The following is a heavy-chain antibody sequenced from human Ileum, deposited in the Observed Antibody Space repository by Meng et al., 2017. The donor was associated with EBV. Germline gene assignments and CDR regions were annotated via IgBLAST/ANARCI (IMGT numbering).Heavy chain of an antibody. Sequence: QSVQLGTRVKKPWDSVKVSCKAFGYTFSNYGISWLRQAPGQGLEWMGWISAYNGNTNYAQNLQGRVTMTTDTSTGTAYMEVRSLRSDDTAVYYCARAGNGGSYYFTYWGQGTLVTVSS. CDR2: ISAYNGNT. CDR1: GYTFSNYG. CDR3: ARAGNGGSYYFTY. J-gene: IGHJ4*02. D-gene: IGHD1-26*01. V-gene: IGHV1-18*01.